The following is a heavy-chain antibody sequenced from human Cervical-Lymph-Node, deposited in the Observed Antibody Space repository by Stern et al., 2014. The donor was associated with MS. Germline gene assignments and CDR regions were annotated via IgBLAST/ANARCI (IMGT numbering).Heavy chain of an antibody. D-gene: IGHD4-23*01. CDR2: ISYDGTHK. Sequence: VQLEESGGGVVQPGTSLRLSCAASGFSFSDYGIHWVRQAPGKELEWVAVISYDGTHKYYADSLKGRVTISRDNSKNTLSLQMSSLRSDDTAVYYCAKDLGGNAFDYWGQGTLVTVSS. CDR1: GFSFSDYG. V-gene: IGHV3-30*18. J-gene: IGHJ4*02. CDR3: AKDLGGNAFDY.